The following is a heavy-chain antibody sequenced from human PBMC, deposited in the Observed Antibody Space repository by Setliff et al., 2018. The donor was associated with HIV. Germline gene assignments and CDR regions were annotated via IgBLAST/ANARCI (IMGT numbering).Heavy chain of an antibody. CDR1: GGSISSTNHY. Sequence: SETLSLTCTVSGGSISSTNHYWGWIRQPPGKGLEWIGNIYHFGITNYNPSLKSRVTMSVDTSKNQFSLKLTSVTAPDTATYYCARATSPRPMVRGGWFDPWGQGTLVTVSS. CDR3: ARATSPRPMVRGGWFDP. CDR2: IYHFGIT. V-gene: IGHV4-39*01. D-gene: IGHD3-16*01. J-gene: IGHJ5*02.